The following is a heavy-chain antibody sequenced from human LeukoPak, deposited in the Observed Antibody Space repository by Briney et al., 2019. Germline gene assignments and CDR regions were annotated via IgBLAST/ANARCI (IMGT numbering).Heavy chain of an antibody. CDR3: ARRNTQKDYYYGMDV. Sequence: GGSLRLSCAASGFTFSSYAMHWVRQAPGKGLEWVAVISYDGSNKYYADSVKGRFTISRDNSKNTLYLQMNSLRAEDTAVYYCARRNTQKDYYYGMDVWGQGTTVTVSS. J-gene: IGHJ6*02. CDR2: ISYDGSNK. D-gene: IGHD5-18*01. CDR1: GFTFSSYA. V-gene: IGHV3-30-3*01.